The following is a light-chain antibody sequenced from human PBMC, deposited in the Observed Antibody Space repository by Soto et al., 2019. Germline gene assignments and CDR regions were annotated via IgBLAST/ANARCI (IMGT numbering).Light chain of an antibody. CDR1: QSVSSY. CDR3: QQRSNWPLLT. CDR2: DAS. J-gene: IGKJ4*01. Sequence: EIVLTQSPATLSLSPGERATLSCRASQSVSSYLAWYQQKPGQAPRLLIYDASNRATGIPARFSGSGSGTDFTLAISGLEPEDVAVYYCQQRSNWPLLTFGGGTKVEIK. V-gene: IGKV3-11*01.